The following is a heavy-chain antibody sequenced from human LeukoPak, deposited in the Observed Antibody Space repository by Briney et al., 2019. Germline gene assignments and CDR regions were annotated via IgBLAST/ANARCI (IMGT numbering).Heavy chain of an antibody. D-gene: IGHD4-11*01. CDR1: GGSFSGYY. CDR3: ARDVRNSNYGFDY. J-gene: IGHJ4*02. V-gene: IGHV4-34*01. CDR2: INHSGST. Sequence: SETLSLTCAVYGGSFSGYYWSWIRQPPGKGLEWIEEINHSGSTNYNPSLKSRVTISVDTSKNQFSLKLSSVTAADTAVYYCARDVRNSNYGFDYWGQGTLVTVSS.